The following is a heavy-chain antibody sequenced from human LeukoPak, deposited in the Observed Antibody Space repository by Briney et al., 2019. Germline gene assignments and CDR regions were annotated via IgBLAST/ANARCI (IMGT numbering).Heavy chain of an antibody. V-gene: IGHV4-39*07. CDR3: ARRTWGYSALNWFDP. CDR2: IYYSGST. Sequence: SETLFLTCTVSGGSISSSSYYWGWIRQPPGKGLEWIGSIYYSGSTYYNPSLKSRATISIDTSKNQLSLKLSSVTAADTAVYYCARRTWGYSALNWFDPWGQGTLVTVSS. D-gene: IGHD5-12*01. J-gene: IGHJ5*02. CDR1: GGSISSSSYY.